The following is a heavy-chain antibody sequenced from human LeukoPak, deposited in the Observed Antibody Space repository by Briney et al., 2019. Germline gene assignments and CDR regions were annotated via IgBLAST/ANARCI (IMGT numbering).Heavy chain of an antibody. J-gene: IGHJ4*01. CDR3: ARDGTAFGLYFDV. Sequence: GGSLRLSCGVSGFTFSSYWMNWVRQAPGKGLEWVASIKQDGGEKSYVDSVKGRFTISRDNAKNSLYLQMSSLRAEDTAVYYCARDGTAFGLYFDVWGQGTLVTVSS. CDR2: IKQDGGEK. CDR1: GFTFSSYW. V-gene: IGHV3-7*01. D-gene: IGHD1/OR15-1a*01.